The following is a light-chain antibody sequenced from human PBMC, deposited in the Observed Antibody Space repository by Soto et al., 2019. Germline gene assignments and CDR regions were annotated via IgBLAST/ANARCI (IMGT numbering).Light chain of an antibody. Sequence: EIVMTQSPATLSVSPGERVTLSCRASQSVGSNLAWYQQKPGQAPRLFMSGASTRATGIPARFSGSGSGTEFTLTISSLQSEDFAVYYCQQYGSSPGTFGQGTKVEIK. CDR3: QQYGSSPGT. CDR1: QSVGSN. CDR2: GAS. J-gene: IGKJ1*01. V-gene: IGKV3-15*01.